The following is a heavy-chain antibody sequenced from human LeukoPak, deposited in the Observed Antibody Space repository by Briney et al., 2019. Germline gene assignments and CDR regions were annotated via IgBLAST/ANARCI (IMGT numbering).Heavy chain of an antibody. D-gene: IGHD1-1*01. J-gene: IGHJ5*02. CDR3: ARAKWVGTTDNWFDP. CDR1: GFTFSDYY. CDR2: ISSSGSTI. Sequence: PGGSLRLSCAASGFTFSDYYMSWIRQAPGKGLEWVSYISSSGSTIYYADSLKGRFTISRDNAKNSLYLQMNSLRAEDTAVYYCARAKWVGTTDNWFDPWGQGTLVTVSS. V-gene: IGHV3-11*04.